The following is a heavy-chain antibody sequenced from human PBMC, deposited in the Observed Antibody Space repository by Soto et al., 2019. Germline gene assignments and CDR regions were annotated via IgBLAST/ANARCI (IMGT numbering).Heavy chain of an antibody. J-gene: IGHJ5*02. Sequence: QVQLVQSGAEVKKPGSSVKVSCKASGGTFSSYAISWVRQAPGQGLEWMGGIIPIFGTANYAQKFQGRVTITADESTSTAYMELSSLRSEDTAVYYCAVSITMVRVRLSWFDPWGQGTLVTVSS. V-gene: IGHV1-69*01. D-gene: IGHD3-10*01. CDR3: AVSITMVRVRLSWFDP. CDR1: GGTFSSYA. CDR2: IIPIFGTA.